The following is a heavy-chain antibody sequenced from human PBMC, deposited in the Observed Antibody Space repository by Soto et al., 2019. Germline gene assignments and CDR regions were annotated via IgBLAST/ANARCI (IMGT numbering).Heavy chain of an antibody. CDR2: ISGSGTST. CDR1: GFTFSSYA. CDR3: ATDHYGMDV. J-gene: IGHJ6*02. V-gene: IGHV3-23*01. Sequence: EVQLLESGGGLVQAGGSLRLSCAASGFTFSSYAMNWVHQAPGKGLEWVSAISGSGTSTYGDSVKGRFTISRDNSKNTLYLHLNSLRADDTAVYYCATDHYGMDVWGQGTTVTVSS.